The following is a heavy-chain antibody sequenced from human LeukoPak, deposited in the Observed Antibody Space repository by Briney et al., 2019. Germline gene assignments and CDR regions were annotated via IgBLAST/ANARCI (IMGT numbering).Heavy chain of an antibody. CDR2: ISSSSSSS. D-gene: IGHD5-12*01. V-gene: IGHV3-11*05. CDR3: ARDIVAAISVAGAFDI. J-gene: IGHJ3*02. CDR1: GFTFSDYY. Sequence: GGSLRLSCAASGFTFSDYYMSWIRQAPGKGLEWLSYISSSSSSSNYADSVKGRFTISRDNAKNSLYLQMNSLRAEDTAVYYCARDIVAAISVAGAFDIWGQGTMVTVSS.